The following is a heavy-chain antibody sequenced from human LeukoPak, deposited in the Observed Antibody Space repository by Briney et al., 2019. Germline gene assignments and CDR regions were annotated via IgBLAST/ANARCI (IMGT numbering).Heavy chain of an antibody. CDR1: GFTVSSNY. J-gene: IGHJ4*02. CDR2: IYSGGST. D-gene: IGHD5-24*01. V-gene: IGHV3-53*01. CDR3: AKDRDGYNPDY. Sequence: PGGSLILSCAASGFTVSSNYMSWVRQAPGKGLEWVSVIYSGGSTYYADSVKGRFTISRDNSKNTLYLQMNSLRAKDTAVYYCAKDRDGYNPDYWGQGTLVTVSS.